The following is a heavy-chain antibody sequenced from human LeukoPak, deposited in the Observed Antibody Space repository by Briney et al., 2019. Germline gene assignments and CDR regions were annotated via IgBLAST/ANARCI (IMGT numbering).Heavy chain of an antibody. CDR3: ASSGGLYGPPKY. CDR1: GFTFSSSW. CDR2: ISYDGSNK. Sequence: GGSLRLSCAASGFTFSSSWMHWVRQAPGKGLEWVAVISYDGSNKYYADSVKGRFTISRDNSKNTLYLQMNSLRAEDTAVYYCASSGGLYGPPKYWGQGTLVTVSS. J-gene: IGHJ4*02. D-gene: IGHD4-17*01. V-gene: IGHV3-30-3*01.